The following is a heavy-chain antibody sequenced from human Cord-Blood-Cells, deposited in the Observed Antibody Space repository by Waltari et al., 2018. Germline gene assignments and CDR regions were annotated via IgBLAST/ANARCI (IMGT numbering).Heavy chain of an antibody. V-gene: IGHV4-39*01. CDR1: GGSISSRSYY. Sequence: QLQLQESGPGLVKPSETLSLTCTVSGGSISSRSYYWGWIRQPPGKGLAWIGSIYYSGSTYYNPSLKSRVTISVDTSKNQFSLKLSSVTAADTAVYYCARTGPVLRYFDWFSHPLHYYYGMDVWGQGTTVTVSS. D-gene: IGHD3-9*01. J-gene: IGHJ6*02. CDR2: IYYSGST. CDR3: ARTGPVLRYFDWFSHPLHYYYGMDV.